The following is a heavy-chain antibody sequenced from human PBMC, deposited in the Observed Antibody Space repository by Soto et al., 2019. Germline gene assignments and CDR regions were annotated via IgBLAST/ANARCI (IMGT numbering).Heavy chain of an antibody. Sequence: EVQLLESGGGLVQPGGSLRVSCAASGFTFSSSGMSWVRQAPGKGLEWVSLMTGSDGRTYYADPVKGWFTISRDNSKNTLYLQMNSLRAEDTAVYYCAKALRGGMYVWGQGTTVTVSS. CDR3: AKALRGGMYV. J-gene: IGHJ6*02. CDR1: GFTFSSSG. V-gene: IGHV3-23*01. CDR2: MTGSDGRT.